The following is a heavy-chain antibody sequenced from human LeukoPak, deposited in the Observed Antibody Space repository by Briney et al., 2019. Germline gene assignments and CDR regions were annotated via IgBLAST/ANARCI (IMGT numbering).Heavy chain of an antibody. Sequence: SQTLSLTCTVSGGSISSGSYYWSWIRQPAGKGLEWIGRIYTSGSTNYNPSLKSRVTISVDTSKNQFSLKLSSVTAADTAVYYCAGEVAGFQHWGQGTLVTVSS. CDR2: IYTSGST. J-gene: IGHJ1*01. D-gene: IGHD6-19*01. CDR1: GGSISSGSYY. V-gene: IGHV4-61*02. CDR3: AGEVAGFQH.